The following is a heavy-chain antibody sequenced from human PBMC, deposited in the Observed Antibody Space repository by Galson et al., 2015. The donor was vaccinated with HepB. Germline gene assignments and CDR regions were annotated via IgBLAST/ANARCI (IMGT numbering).Heavy chain of an antibody. CDR2: IYYSGST. J-gene: IGHJ3*02. CDR3: ARAPLYYYDSSGYYSDAFDI. V-gene: IGHV4-39*07. D-gene: IGHD3-22*01. Sequence: LSLTCTVSGGSISSSSYYWGWIRQPPGKGLEWIGSIYYSGSTYYNPSLKSRVTISVDTSKNQFSLKLSSVTAADTAVYYCARAPLYYYDSSGYYSDAFDIWGQGTMVTVSS. CDR1: GGSISSSSYY.